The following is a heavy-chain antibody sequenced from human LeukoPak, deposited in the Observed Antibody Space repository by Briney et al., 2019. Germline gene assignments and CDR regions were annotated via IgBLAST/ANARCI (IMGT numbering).Heavy chain of an antibody. CDR2: INPGIFTT. Sequence: ASVKVSCKALGYPFTVFSLHSVRQAPGQGPEWMAIINPGIFTTTYAQRLQDRITVTSDTSTATVYMELRSLRLEDTAVYFCARDWAHGSFDLWGQGTLVTVSS. CDR3: ARDWAHGSFDL. J-gene: IGHJ4*02. D-gene: IGHD3-16*01. CDR1: GYPFTVFS. V-gene: IGHV1-46*01.